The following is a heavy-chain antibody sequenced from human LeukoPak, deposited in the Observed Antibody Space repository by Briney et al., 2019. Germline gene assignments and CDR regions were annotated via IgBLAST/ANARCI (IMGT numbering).Heavy chain of an antibody. J-gene: IGHJ5*02. Sequence: GESLKISCKGSGYSFTSYWIGWVRQMPGKGLEWMGIIYPGDSDTRYSPSFQGQVTISADKSISTAYLQWSSLKASDTAMYYCARRNEEYYYGSGSYLNWFDPWGQGTLVTVSS. V-gene: IGHV5-51*01. CDR2: IYPGDSDT. CDR1: GYSFTSYW. D-gene: IGHD3-10*01. CDR3: ARRNEEYYYGSGSYLNWFDP.